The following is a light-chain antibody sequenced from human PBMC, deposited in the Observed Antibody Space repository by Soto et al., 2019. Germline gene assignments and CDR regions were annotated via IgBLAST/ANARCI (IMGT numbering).Light chain of an antibody. CDR3: LLDFRYFWA. Sequence: AIQMTQSPTSLSASVGDRFTITCRASQSIRTALGWYQQIPGKVPKLLIYAASTLQSGVPSRFSGSGSGTDFTLTISSLQPEDFATYYCLLDFRYFWAFGQGTKVDI. CDR2: AAS. V-gene: IGKV1-6*01. J-gene: IGKJ1*01. CDR1: QSIRTA.